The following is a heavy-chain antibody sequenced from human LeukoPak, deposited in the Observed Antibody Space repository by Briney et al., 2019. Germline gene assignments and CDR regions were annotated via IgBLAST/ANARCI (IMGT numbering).Heavy chain of an antibody. CDR1: GFTFSDYY. CDR3: AKAPLIRVRGVMVWYHFDY. CDR2: IDYSGITV. D-gene: IGHD3-10*01. Sequence: GGSLRLSCAASGFTFSDYYMSWIRQAPGKGLEWISYIDYSGITVYYADSVKGRFTISRDNSKNTLYLQMNSLRAEDTAVYYCAKAPLIRVRGVMVWYHFDYWGQGTLVTVSS. V-gene: IGHV3-11*01. J-gene: IGHJ4*02.